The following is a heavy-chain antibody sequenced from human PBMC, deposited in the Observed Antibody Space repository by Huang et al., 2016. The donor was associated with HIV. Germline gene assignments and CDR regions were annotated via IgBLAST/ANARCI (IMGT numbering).Heavy chain of an antibody. Sequence: QVQLQESGPGLVKPSETLSLTCTVSGGSISSYYWSWIRQPPGKGLEWIWYINYSGSTNDNPSLKSRVTTSVDTSKNQFFLKLSSVTAADTAVYYCARGGPYSRDYYYYGMDVWGQGTTVTVSS. CDR2: INYSGST. CDR3: ARGGPYSRDYYYYGMDV. D-gene: IGHD6-13*01. CDR1: GGSISSYY. J-gene: IGHJ6*02. V-gene: IGHV4-59*01.